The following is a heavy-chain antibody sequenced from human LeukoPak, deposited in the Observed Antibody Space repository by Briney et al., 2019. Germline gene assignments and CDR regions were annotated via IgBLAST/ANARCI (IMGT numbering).Heavy chain of an antibody. CDR3: ARARPGYDTPPYYFDF. D-gene: IGHD3-16*01. CDR2: IISSSSVI. CDR1: GLTFSSYS. J-gene: IGHJ4*02. Sequence: PGGSLRLSCAASGLTFSSYSMNWVRQAPGKRLEWISYIISSSSVIYYAASVKGRFTISRANAKSSLYLQMNRLRAEDTAVYYCARARPGYDTPPYYFDFWGQGTLVTVSS. V-gene: IGHV3-48*01.